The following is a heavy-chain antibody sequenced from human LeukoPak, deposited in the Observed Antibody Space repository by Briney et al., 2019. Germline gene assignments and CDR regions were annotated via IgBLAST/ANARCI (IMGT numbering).Heavy chain of an antibody. CDR2: INPSGSST. J-gene: IGHJ5*02. D-gene: IGHD1-26*01. CDR1: GYTFTGYY. V-gene: IGHV1-46*01. Sequence: ASVKVSCKASGYTFTGYYMHWVRQAPGQGLEWMGLINPSGSSTSYAQKFQGRLSLTRDMSTSTDYMELSSLRSEDTAVYYCARDNSVGDTAWWFDPWGQGTLVTVSS. CDR3: ARDNSVGDTAWWFDP.